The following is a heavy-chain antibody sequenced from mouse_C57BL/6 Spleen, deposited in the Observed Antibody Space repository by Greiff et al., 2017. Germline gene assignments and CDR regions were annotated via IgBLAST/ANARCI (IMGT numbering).Heavy chain of an antibody. CDR1: GYTFTSYW. CDR3: ASYYDYSGAYFDY. V-gene: IGHV1-69*01. CDR2: IDPSDSYT. J-gene: IGHJ2*01. Sequence: QVQLQQPGAELVMPGASVKLSCKASGYTFTSYWMHWVKQRPGQGLEWIGEIDPSDSYTNYNQKFKGKSTLTVDKSSSTAYMQLSSLTSEDSAVYYCASYYDYSGAYFDYWGQGTTLTVSS. D-gene: IGHD2-4*01.